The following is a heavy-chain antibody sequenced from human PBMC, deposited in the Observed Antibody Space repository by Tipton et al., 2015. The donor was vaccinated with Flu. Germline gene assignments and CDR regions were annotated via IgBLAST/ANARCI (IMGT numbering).Heavy chain of an antibody. J-gene: IGHJ5*02. CDR2: SYYSGIT. CDR3: ARVGGDYRDTSGFIPWFDL. D-gene: IGHD3-22*01. CDR1: GASISSYY. V-gene: IGHV4-59*01. Sequence: TLSLTCTVSGASISSYYWSWIRQPPGKGLEWIGYSYYSGITNYNPSLKSRVTISVDTSKNQFSLRLSSVTAADTAVSYCARVGGDYRDTSGFIPWFDLWGQGTLVTVSS.